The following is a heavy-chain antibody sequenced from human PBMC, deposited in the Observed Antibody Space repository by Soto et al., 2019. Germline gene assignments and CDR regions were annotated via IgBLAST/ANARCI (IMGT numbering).Heavy chain of an antibody. J-gene: IGHJ5*02. CDR1: GGSFSGYY. D-gene: IGHD3-3*01. V-gene: IGHV4-34*01. Sequence: NPSETLSLTCAVYGGSFSGYYWSWIRQPPGKGLEWIGEINHSGSTNYNPSLKSRVTISVDTSKNQFSLKLSSVTAADTAVYYCARARITIFGVVIMPNWFDPWGQGTLVTVSS. CDR3: ARARITIFGVVIMPNWFDP. CDR2: INHSGST.